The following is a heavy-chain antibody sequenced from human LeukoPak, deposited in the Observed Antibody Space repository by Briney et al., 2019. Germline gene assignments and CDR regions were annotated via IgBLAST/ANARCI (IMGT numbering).Heavy chain of an antibody. CDR1: GFTFDDYG. CDR2: INWSGGET. J-gene: IGHJ6*03. V-gene: IGHV3-20*04. D-gene: IGHD3-10*01. Sequence: PGGSLRLSCAASGFTFDDYGMSWVRQAPGKGLEWVSGINWSGGETDYADSVKGGFIISRDNAKNSLYLQMSALTVDDTAVYYCVRHERGVYYYYYIDVRGKGTTVIVSS. CDR3: VRHERGVYYYYYIDV.